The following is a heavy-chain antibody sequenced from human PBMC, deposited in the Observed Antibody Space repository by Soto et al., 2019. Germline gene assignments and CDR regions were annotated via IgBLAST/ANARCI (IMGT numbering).Heavy chain of an antibody. CDR1: GYTFTSYD. CDR2: MNPNSGNT. D-gene: IGHD3-3*01. Sequence: GASVKVSCKAAGYTFTSYDINWGRQATGQGLEWMGWMNPNSGNTGYAQKFQGRVTMTRNTSISTAYMELSSLRSEDTAVYYCARGKVYDFWSGYLDSYGMDVWGQGTTVTVSS. CDR3: ARGKVYDFWSGYLDSYGMDV. J-gene: IGHJ6*02. V-gene: IGHV1-8*01.